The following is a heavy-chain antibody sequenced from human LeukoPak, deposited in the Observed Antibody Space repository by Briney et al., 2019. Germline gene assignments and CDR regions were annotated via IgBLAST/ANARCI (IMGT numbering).Heavy chain of an antibody. CDR2: INSDGSTT. V-gene: IGHV3-74*01. D-gene: IGHD2-15*01. CDR3: ARRVSATRWFDP. CDR1: GFTFSSYW. J-gene: IGHJ5*02. Sequence: QTGGSLRLSCAASGFTFSSYWMHWVRQAPGKGLVWVSRINSDGSTTNYADSVKGRFTISRDNAETTLYLQMNSLRVEDTAVYYCARRVSATRWFDPWGQGTLVTVSS.